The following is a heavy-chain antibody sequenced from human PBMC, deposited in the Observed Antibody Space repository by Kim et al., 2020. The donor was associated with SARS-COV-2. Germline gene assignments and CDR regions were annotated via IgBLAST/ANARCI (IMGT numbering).Heavy chain of an antibody. CDR2: TI. J-gene: IGHJ4*02. CDR3: VIAAAGHFDY. V-gene: IGHV3-48*02. D-gene: IGHD6-13*01. Sequence: TIYSPDSGKGRFTISRDNAKNSLYLQMNSLRDEDTAVYYCVIAAAGHFDYWGQGTLVTVSS.